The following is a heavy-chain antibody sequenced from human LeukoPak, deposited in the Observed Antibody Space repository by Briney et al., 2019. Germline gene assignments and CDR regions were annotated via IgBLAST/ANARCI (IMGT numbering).Heavy chain of an antibody. D-gene: IGHD6-19*01. CDR2: ISWNSGSI. CDR1: GFTFDDYA. V-gene: IGHV3-9*01. Sequence: GGSLRLSCAASGFTFDDYAMHWVRQAPGKGLEWVSGISWNSGSIGYADSVKGRFTISRDNAKNSLYLQMNSLRAEDTALYYCAREIAVAYYYYYYYMDVWGKGTTVTVSS. J-gene: IGHJ6*03. CDR3: AREIAVAYYYYYYYMDV.